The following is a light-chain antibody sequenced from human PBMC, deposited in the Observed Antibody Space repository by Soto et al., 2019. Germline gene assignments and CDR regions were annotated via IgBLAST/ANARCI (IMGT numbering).Light chain of an antibody. CDR3: YTYAGGSTYL. V-gene: IGLV2-23*01. J-gene: IGLJ1*01. CDR1: SSDVGSYSL. CDR2: EDI. Sequence: QSALTQPASVSGSPGQSITISCTGTSSDVGSYSLLSWYQHHPGKAPKLIIYEDIKGPSGVSNRFSGSKSGNTASLRISGFQAEDEADYYCYTYAGGSTYLFGTGTKVTVL.